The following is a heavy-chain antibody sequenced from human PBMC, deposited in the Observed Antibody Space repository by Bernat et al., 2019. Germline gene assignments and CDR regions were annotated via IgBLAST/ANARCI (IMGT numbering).Heavy chain of an antibody. CDR2: MNPNSGNT. Sequence: QVQLVQSGAEVKKPGASVKVSCKASGYTFTSYDINWVRQATGQGLEWMGWMNPNSGNTGYAQKFQGRVTMTRNTSISTAYMELSRLRSEDTAVYYCARVRVSGSGWDQKAFDFWAQGALVIVSS. J-gene: IGHJ4*02. D-gene: IGHD6-19*01. CDR1: GYTFTSYD. V-gene: IGHV1-8*01. CDR3: ARVRVSGSGWDQKAFDF.